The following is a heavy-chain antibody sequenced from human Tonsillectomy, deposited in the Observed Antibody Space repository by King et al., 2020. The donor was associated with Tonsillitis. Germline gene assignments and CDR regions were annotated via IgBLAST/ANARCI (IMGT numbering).Heavy chain of an antibody. CDR1: GFTFSRYS. J-gene: IGHJ3*02. CDR3: AKKQGYNYARGGPFGAFEI. Sequence: VQLVESGGGVVQPGRSLRLSCAASGFTFSRYSMHWVRQAPGKGLEWGAVISYDGRNKYYADSVKGRFTISRDNSKNTLYLQMNSLRAEDTAVYYCAKKQGYNYARGGPFGAFEIWGQGTMVTVSS. D-gene: IGHD1-20*01. V-gene: IGHV3-30*18. CDR2: ISYDGRNK.